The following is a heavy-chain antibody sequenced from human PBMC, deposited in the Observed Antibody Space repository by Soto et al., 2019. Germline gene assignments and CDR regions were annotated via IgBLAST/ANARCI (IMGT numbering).Heavy chain of an antibody. D-gene: IGHD3-22*01. CDR3: ARDYYDSSGYSNAGGMDV. V-gene: IGHV3-33*01. J-gene: IGHJ6*02. CDR1: GFTFSSYG. Sequence: GGSLRLSCSASGFTFSSYGMHWVRQAPGKGLEWVAVIWYDGSNKYYADSVKGRFTIPRDNSKNTLYLQMNSLRAEDTAVYYCARDYYDSSGYSNAGGMDVWGQGTTVTVSS. CDR2: IWYDGSNK.